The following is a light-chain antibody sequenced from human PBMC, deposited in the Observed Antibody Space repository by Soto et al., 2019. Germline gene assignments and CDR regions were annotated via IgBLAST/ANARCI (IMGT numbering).Light chain of an antibody. V-gene: IGLV1-40*01. Sequence: QSVLTQPPSVSGAPGQRVSISCTGSTSNIGAPYDVHWYQHLPGAAPKLLIYGDNTRPSGVPDRFSRSKSGTTASMAITSRQAEDEADYYCQSYDISLHNYVFGTGTKVTVL. CDR1: TSNIGAPYD. CDR2: GDN. CDR3: QSYDISLHNYV. J-gene: IGLJ1*01.